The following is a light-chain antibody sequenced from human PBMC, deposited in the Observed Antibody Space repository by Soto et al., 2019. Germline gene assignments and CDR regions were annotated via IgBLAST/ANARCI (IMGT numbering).Light chain of an antibody. CDR1: SSDVGAYDY. J-gene: IGLJ1*01. CDR2: EIN. Sequence: QSALTQPPSASGSPGQSVTISCTGTSSDVGAYDYVSWYQQHPGKAPKLMIYEINKRPSGVPDRFSGPKSGNTASLTVSGLQAEVEADYYCSSFAGSNNFPYVFGTGTKLTVL. V-gene: IGLV2-8*01. CDR3: SSFAGSNNFPYV.